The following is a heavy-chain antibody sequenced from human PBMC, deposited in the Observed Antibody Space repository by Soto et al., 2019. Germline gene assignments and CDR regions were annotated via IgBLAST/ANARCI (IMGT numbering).Heavy chain of an antibody. V-gene: IGHV3-30-3*01. J-gene: IGHJ4*02. CDR2: ISYDGSNK. CDR1: GFTFSSYA. Sequence: GGSLRLSCAASGFTFSSYAMHWVRQAPGKGLEWVAVISYDGSNKYYADSVKGRFTISRDNSKNTLYLQMNSLRAEDTAVYYWARDTTMIVVVSPIDYWGQGPLFTVSS. D-gene: IGHD3-22*01. CDR3: ARDTTMIVVVSPIDY.